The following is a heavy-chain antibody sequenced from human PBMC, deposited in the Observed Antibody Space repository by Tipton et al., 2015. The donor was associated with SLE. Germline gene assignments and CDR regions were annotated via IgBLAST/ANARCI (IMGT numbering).Heavy chain of an antibody. CDR1: GFTFRSYA. Sequence: SLRLSCAASGFTFRSYAMTWVRQAPGKGLEWVSSISGGGGTTTYADSVKGRFTISRDNSKNTLFLKLNSLRAEDTSVYYCAKGDYGYVGAWFHPWGQGTLVTVSS. V-gene: IGHV3-23*01. CDR2: ISGGGGTT. D-gene: IGHD4/OR15-4a*01. J-gene: IGHJ5*02. CDR3: AKGDYGYVGAWFHP.